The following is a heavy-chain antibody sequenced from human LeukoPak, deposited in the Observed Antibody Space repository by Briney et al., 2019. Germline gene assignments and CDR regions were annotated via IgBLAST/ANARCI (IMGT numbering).Heavy chain of an antibody. CDR1: GGTFSSYA. Sequence: EASVKVSCKASGGTFSSYAISWVRQAPGQGLEWMGGIIPIFGTANYAQKFQGRVTITADESTSTAYMELSSLRSEDTAVYYCAKLGSYQHFDYWGQGTLVTVSS. V-gene: IGHV1-69*13. CDR2: IIPIFGTA. D-gene: IGHD1-26*01. CDR3: AKLGSYQHFDY. J-gene: IGHJ4*02.